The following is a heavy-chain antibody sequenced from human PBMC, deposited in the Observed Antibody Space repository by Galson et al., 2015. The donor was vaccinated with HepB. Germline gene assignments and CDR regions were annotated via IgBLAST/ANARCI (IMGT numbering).Heavy chain of an antibody. CDR1: GFTFSSYA. Sequence: SLRLSCAASGFTFSSYAMHWVRQAPGKGLEWVAVISYDGSNKYYADSVKGRFTISRDNSKNTLYLQMNSLRAEDTAVYYCASLERGAIHALDIWGQGTMVTVSS. D-gene: IGHD3-10*01. V-gene: IGHV3-30-3*01. CDR2: ISYDGSNK. J-gene: IGHJ3*02. CDR3: ASLERGAIHALDI.